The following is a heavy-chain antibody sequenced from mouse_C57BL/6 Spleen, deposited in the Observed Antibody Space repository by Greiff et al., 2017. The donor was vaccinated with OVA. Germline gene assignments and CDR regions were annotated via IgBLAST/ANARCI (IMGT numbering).Heavy chain of an antibody. CDR2: ISDGGSYT. Sequence: EVKVVESGGGLVKPGGSLKLSCAASGFTFSSYAMSWVRQTPEKRLEWVATISDGGSYTYYPDNVKGRFTISRDNAKNNLYLQMSHLKSEATAMYYCATPSYYFDYWGQGTTLTVSS. CDR1: GFTFSSYA. J-gene: IGHJ2*01. V-gene: IGHV5-4*03. CDR3: ATPSYYFDY.